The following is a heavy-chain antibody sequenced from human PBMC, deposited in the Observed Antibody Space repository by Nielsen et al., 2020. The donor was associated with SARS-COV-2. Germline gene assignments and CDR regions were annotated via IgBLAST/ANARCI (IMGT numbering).Heavy chain of an antibody. CDR2: ISYDGSNK. Sequence: GESLKISCAASGFTFSSYAMHWVRQAPGKGLEWVAVISYDGSNKYYADSVKGRFTISRDNAKNSLYLQMNSLRAEDTALYYCASLGGVVPAAMPASGYYYYGMDVWGQGTTVTVSS. V-gene: IGHV3-30-3*01. CDR3: ASLGGVVPAAMPASGYYYYGMDV. CDR1: GFTFSSYA. J-gene: IGHJ6*02. D-gene: IGHD2-2*01.